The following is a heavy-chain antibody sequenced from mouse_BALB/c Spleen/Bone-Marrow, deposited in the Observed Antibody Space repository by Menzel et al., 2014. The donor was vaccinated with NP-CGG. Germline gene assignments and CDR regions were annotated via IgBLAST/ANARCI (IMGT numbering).Heavy chain of an antibody. D-gene: IGHD2-14*01. J-gene: IGHJ3*01. Sequence: VKLMESGAELARPGASVKLSCKASGYTFTDYYINWVRRRTGQGLEWIGEIYPGNGNTYYNEKFKGKATLTADKSSSTAYMQLSSLTSEDSAVYFCARGGYYRYDGFAYWGQGTLVTVSA. V-gene: IGHV1-77*01. CDR1: GYTFTDYY. CDR3: ARGGYYRYDGFAY. CDR2: IYPGNGNT.